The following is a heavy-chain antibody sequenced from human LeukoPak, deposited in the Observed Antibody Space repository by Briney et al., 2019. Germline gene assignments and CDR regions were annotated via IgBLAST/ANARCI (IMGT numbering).Heavy chain of an antibody. V-gene: IGHV3-21*01. J-gene: IGHJ4*02. CDR1: GFTFSSYT. CDR3: AREIVSSNSFNN. Sequence: GGSLRLSCAASGFTFSSYTLNWVRQAPGKGLEWVSSISSAGGYIYYADSVKGRFTISRDNAKNSLYLQMNSLRAVDTAVYYCAREIVSSNSFNNWGRGTLVTVSS. D-gene: IGHD2-2*01. CDR2: ISSAGGYI.